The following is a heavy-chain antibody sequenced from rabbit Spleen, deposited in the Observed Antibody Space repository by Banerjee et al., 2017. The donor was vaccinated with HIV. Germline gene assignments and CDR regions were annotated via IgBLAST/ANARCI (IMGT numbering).Heavy chain of an antibody. J-gene: IGHJ4*01. CDR3: ARDLGGVIGWNFNL. V-gene: IGHV1S45*01. CDR2: INTSSGNT. CDR1: GFSFSDRDV. D-gene: IGHD1-1*01. Sequence: QEQLEESGGGLVKPEGSLTLTCKASGFSFSDRDVMCWVRQAPGKGLEWIACINTSSGNTVYASWAKGRFTISKTSSTTVTLQMTSLTAADTATYFCARDLGGVIGWNFNLWGQGTLVTVS.